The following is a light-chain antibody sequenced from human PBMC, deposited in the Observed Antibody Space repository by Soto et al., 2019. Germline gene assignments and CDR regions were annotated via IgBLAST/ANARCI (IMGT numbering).Light chain of an antibody. Sequence: DIQMTQSPSTLSASVGDRVTITCRASQSISSRLAWYQQKPGKAPKRLIYKASSLESGVPSRFSGSGSGTEFTLTISSLQPDDSATYYCQQYYTDSYTFGQGTNLDIK. CDR2: KAS. V-gene: IGKV1-5*03. J-gene: IGKJ2*01. CDR1: QSISSR. CDR3: QQYYTDSYT.